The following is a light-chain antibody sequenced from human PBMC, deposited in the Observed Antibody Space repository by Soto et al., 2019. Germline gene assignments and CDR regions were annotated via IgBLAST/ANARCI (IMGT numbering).Light chain of an antibody. CDR2: ATS. Sequence: EIVLTQSPGPLSLSPGERATRSCRASQTISKNYIAWYQQKPGRAPRLLIYATSNRATGIADRFSGSGSGTDFSLTISRLEPEDSAVYFCQQYGRTFGQGTKVDIK. CDR3: QQYGRT. V-gene: IGKV3-20*01. CDR1: QTISKNY. J-gene: IGKJ1*01.